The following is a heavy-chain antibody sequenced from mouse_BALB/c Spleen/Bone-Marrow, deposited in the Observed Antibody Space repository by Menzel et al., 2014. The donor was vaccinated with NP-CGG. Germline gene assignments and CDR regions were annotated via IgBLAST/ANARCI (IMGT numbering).Heavy chain of an antibody. J-gene: IGHJ4*01. CDR2: IDPYNGGT. V-gene: IGHV1S135*01. CDR1: GYAFTSYN. CDR3: ARHPGYAMDY. Sequence: EVKLMESGPELVKPGAPVKVSCKASGYAFTSYNMYWVKQSHGKSLVWIGYIDPYNGGTSYNQKFKGKATLTVDKSSSTAYMHLNSLTSEDSAVYYCARHPGYAMDYWGQGTSVTVSS.